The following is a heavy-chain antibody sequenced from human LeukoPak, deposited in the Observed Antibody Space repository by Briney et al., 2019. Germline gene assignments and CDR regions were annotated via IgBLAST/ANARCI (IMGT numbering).Heavy chain of an antibody. CDR1: GYTFTSYD. Sequence: ASVKVSCKASGYTFTSYDINGVRQATGQGLEWMGWMNPNSGNTGYAQKFQGRVTMTRNTSISTAYMELSSLRSEDTAVYDCYYDSSGYYYDWGQGTLVTVSS. D-gene: IGHD3-22*01. CDR2: MNPNSGNT. J-gene: IGHJ4*02. CDR3: YYDSSGYYYD. V-gene: IGHV1-8*01.